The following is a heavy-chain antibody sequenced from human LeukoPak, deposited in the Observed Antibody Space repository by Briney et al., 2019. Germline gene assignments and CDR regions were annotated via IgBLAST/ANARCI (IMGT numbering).Heavy chain of an antibody. CDR3: ARVVTTNWFDP. D-gene: IGHD5-18*01. CDR2: IYYSGST. Sequence: PSETLSLTCTVSGGSISSGGYYWSWIRQHPGKGLEWIGYIYYSGSTYYNPSLKNRVTISVDTSKNQFSLKLSSVTAADTAVYSCARVVTTNWFDPWGQGTLVTVSS. V-gene: IGHV4-31*03. CDR1: GGSISSGGYY. J-gene: IGHJ5*02.